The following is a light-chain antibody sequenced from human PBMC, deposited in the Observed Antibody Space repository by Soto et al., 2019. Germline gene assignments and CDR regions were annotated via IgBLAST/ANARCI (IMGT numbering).Light chain of an antibody. CDR1: SGDVGGYNF. CDR2: EVS. CDR3: NSYAGSSTFVL. Sequence: QSVLTQPPSASGSPGQSVTISCTGTSGDVGGYNFVSWFQQHPGKAPKLMIYEVSKRPSGVPDRFSGSKSGNTASLTVSGLQPEDEADYYCNSYAGSSTFVLFGGGTKLTVL. V-gene: IGLV2-8*01. J-gene: IGLJ2*01.